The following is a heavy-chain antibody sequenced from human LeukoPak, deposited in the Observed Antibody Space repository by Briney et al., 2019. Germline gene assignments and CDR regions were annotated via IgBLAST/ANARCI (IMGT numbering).Heavy chain of an antibody. V-gene: IGHV2-5*02. J-gene: IGHJ4*02. CDR1: GFSLRTNGVG. Sequence: SGPTLVNPPQPLTLTCPLSGFSLRTNGVGGSWIRHAPGKAPEWLALIYWDDDRRHSPSLKSRLTIMKDTSKNLVVLTMTNMDPVDTATYYCAHRLAWDYFDFWGQGTLVTVSS. CDR3: AHRLAWDYFDF. CDR2: IYWDDDR.